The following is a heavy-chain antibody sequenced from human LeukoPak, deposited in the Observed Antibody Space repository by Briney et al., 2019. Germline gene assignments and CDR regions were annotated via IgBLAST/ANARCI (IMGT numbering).Heavy chain of an antibody. CDR3: AKDRLWSDAGWFDP. V-gene: IGHV3-23*01. Sequence: PGGSLRLSCAASGFTFSSYAMSWVRQAPGKGLEWVSAISGSGGSTYYADSVKGRFTISRDSSKNTLYLQMNSLRAEDTAVYYCAKDRLWSDAGWFDPWGQGTLVTVSS. CDR1: GFTFSSYA. D-gene: IGHD4/OR15-4a*01. CDR2: ISGSGGST. J-gene: IGHJ5*02.